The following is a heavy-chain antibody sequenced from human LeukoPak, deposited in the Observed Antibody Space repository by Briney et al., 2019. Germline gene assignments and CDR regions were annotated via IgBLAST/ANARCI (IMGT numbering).Heavy chain of an antibody. D-gene: IGHD6-13*01. CDR2: IYYSGST. Sequence: PSETLSLTCTVSGGSISSYYWSWIRQPPGKGLEWIGYIYYSGSTNYKPSLKSRVTISVYTSKNQFSLKLSSVTAADTAVYYCARGGTAAGFDYWGQGTLVTVSS. V-gene: IGHV4-59*01. J-gene: IGHJ4*02. CDR1: GGSISSYY. CDR3: ARGGTAAGFDY.